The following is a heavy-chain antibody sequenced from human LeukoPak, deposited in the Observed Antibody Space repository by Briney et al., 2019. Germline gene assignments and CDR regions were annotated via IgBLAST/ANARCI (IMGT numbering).Heavy chain of an antibody. CDR2: INHSGST. J-gene: IGHJ4*02. D-gene: IGHD6-13*01. CDR3: ARGRYSSSWYGY. V-gene: IGHV4-34*01. Sequence: SETLSLTCAVYGGSFSGYYWSWIRQPPGKGLEWIGEINHSGSTNYNPSLKSRVTIPVDTSKNQFSLKLSSVTAADTAVYYCARGRYSSSWYGYWGQGTLVTVSS. CDR1: GGSFSGYY.